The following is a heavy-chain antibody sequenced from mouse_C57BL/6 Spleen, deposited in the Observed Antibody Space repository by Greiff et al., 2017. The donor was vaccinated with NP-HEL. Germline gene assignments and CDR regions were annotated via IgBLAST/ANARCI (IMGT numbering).Heavy chain of an antibody. J-gene: IGHJ1*03. CDR3: ARGDDYDVYFDV. CDR1: GYSITSGYY. V-gene: IGHV3-6*01. CDR2: ISYDGSN. Sequence: DVQLQESGPGLVKPSQSLSLTCSVTGYSITSGYYWNWIRQFPGNKLEWMGYISYDGSNNYNPSLKNRISITRDTSKNQFFLKLNSVTTEDTATYYCARGDDYDVYFDVWGTGTTVTVSS. D-gene: IGHD2-4*01.